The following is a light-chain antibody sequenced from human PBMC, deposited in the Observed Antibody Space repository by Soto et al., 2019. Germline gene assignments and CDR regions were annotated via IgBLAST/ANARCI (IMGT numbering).Light chain of an antibody. Sequence: QSVLTQPPSASGSPGQSVTISCTGTSSDVGDYNYVSWYQQHPSKAPKLMIYEVTKRPSGVPDRFSGSKSGITASLTVSGLQAEDEADYYCCSYAGSYTYVFGTGTKVTVL. V-gene: IGLV2-8*01. CDR2: EVT. CDR1: SSDVGDYNY. CDR3: CSYAGSYTYV. J-gene: IGLJ1*01.